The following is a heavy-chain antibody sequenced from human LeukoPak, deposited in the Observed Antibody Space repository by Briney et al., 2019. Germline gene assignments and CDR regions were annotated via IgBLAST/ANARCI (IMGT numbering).Heavy chain of an antibody. Sequence: GESLKISCKGSGYSFTSYWIGWVRQMPGKGLEWMGIIYPGYSDTRYSPSFQGQVTISADKSISTAYLQWSRMKASDTDMYYCARSRDYYFDYWGQGTLVTVSS. CDR2: IYPGYSDT. J-gene: IGHJ4*02. D-gene: IGHD5-24*01. CDR3: ARSRDYYFDY. V-gene: IGHV5-51*01. CDR1: GYSFTSYW.